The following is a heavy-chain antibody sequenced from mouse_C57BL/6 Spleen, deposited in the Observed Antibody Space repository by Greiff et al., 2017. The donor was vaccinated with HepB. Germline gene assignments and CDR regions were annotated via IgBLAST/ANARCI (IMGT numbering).Heavy chain of an antibody. V-gene: IGHV5-16*01. D-gene: IGHD6-5*01. CDR3: ARDPYSRGYFDY. CDR2: INYDGSST. J-gene: IGHJ2*01. Sequence: EVNLVESEGGLVQPGSSMKLSCTASGFTFSDYYMAWVRQVPEKGLEWVANINYDGSSTYYLDSLKSRFIISRDNAKNILYLQMSSLKSEDTATYYCARDPYSRGYFDYWGQGTTLTVSS. CDR1: GFTFSDYY.